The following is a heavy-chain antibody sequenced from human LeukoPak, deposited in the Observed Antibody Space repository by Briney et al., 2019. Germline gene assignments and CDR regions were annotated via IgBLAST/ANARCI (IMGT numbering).Heavy chain of an antibody. CDR1: GYTFTSYG. CDR3: AREGDYDFWSGYYTGTWFDP. V-gene: IGHV1-18*01. J-gene: IGHJ5*02. CDR2: ISAYNGNT. D-gene: IGHD3-3*01. Sequence: ASVKVSCKASGYTFTSYGISWVRQAPGQGLEWMGWISAYNGNTNYAQKLQGRVTMTTDTSTSTAYMELRSLRSDDTAVYYCAREGDYDFWSGYYTGTWFDPWGQGTLVTVSS.